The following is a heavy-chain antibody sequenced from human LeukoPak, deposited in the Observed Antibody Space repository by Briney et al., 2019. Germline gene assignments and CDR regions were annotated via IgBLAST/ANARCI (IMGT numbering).Heavy chain of an antibody. CDR2: ISYDGSNK. V-gene: IGHV3-30-3*01. CDR1: GFTFSSYA. Sequence: PGRSLRLSCAASGFTFSSYAMHWVRQAPGKGLEWVAVISYDGSNKYYADSVKGRFTISRDNSKNTLYLQMNSLRAEDTAVYYCARGGSTGYYYYMDVWGKGTTVTVSS. CDR3: ARGGSTGYYYYMDV. D-gene: IGHD1-14*01. J-gene: IGHJ6*03.